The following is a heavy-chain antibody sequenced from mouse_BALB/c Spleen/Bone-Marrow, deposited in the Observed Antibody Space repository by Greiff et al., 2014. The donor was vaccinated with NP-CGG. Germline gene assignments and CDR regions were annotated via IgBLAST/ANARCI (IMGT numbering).Heavy chain of an antibody. CDR2: IYPGNVNT. D-gene: IGHD2-4*01. CDR3: ARDDYAY. Sequence: QVQLQQSGPELVKPGAPVRISCKASGYTFTSYYIHWVKQRPGQGLEWIGWIYPGNVNTKYNEKFKGKATLTADKSSSTAYMQLSSLTSEDSAVYFCARDDYAYWGQGTLVTVSA. J-gene: IGHJ3*01. V-gene: IGHV1S56*01. CDR1: GYTFTSYY.